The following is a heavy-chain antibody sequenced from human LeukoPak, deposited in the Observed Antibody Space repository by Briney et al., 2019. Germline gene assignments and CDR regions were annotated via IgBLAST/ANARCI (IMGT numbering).Heavy chain of an antibody. Sequence: GESLKISCKGSGYSFTSYWIGWVRQMPGKGLEWMGIIYPGDSDTRYSPSFQGQVTISADKSISTAYLQWSSLKASDPAMYYCARLYTVGATYNWFDPWGQGTLVTVSS. CDR2: IYPGDSDT. CDR3: ARLYTVGATYNWFDP. CDR1: GYSFTSYW. D-gene: IGHD1-26*01. J-gene: IGHJ5*02. V-gene: IGHV5-51*01.